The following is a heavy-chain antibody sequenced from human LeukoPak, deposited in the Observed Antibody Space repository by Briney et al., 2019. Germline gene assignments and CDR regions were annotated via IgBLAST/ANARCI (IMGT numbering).Heavy chain of an antibody. J-gene: IGHJ4*02. D-gene: IGHD1-14*01. CDR3: ARHRATGTWSDFDY. CDR2: IFPADSNT. Sequence: GESLKISCKVSGHTFTHNWIGWVRQKPGRGLEWLGVIFPADSNTAYNSSFRGQVTISVDKSIDTAYLQWGSLKASDSAIYYCARHRATGTWSDFDYWGQGTVVTVSS. CDR1: GHTFTHNW. V-gene: IGHV5-51*01.